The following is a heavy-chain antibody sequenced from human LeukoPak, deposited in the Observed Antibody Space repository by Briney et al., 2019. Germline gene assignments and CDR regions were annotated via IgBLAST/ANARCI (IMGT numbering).Heavy chain of an antibody. Sequence: SETLSLTCAVYGGSFSGYYWSWIRQPPGKGLEWIGEINHSGSTNYNPSLKSRVTISVDTSKNQFSLKLSSVTAADTAVYYCARVFIAAAYGQPYYYYMDVWGKGTTVTVS. CDR2: INHSGST. CDR3: ARVFIAAAYGQPYYYYMDV. J-gene: IGHJ6*03. V-gene: IGHV4-34*01. CDR1: GGSFSGYY. D-gene: IGHD6-13*01.